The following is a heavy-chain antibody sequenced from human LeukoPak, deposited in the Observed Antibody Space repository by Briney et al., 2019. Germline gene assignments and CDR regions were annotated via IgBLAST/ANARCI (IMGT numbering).Heavy chain of an antibody. J-gene: IGHJ6*03. CDR1: GFTFNTYW. D-gene: IGHD2-21*02. Sequence: GSLRLSCAASGFTFNTYWMTWVRQPPGKGLEWIGEISHFGSTKYIPSLESRVSLSLDTSKNQFSLELSSVTAADTAIYYCARRKGDRDRYPYYYYMDVWGKGTTVTISS. V-gene: IGHV4-34*01. CDR3: ARRKGDRDRYPYYYYMDV. CDR2: ISHFGST.